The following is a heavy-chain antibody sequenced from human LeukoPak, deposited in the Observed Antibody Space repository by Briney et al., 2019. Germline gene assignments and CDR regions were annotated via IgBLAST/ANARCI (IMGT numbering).Heavy chain of an antibody. CDR3: AKRRPTGNYFDY. V-gene: IGHV3-23*01. Sequence: GGSLRLSCELSGFTFKNFGRRCIPQTPGKGLEWVSEASCSGRITDYADSVKGPFAISRDNSKNALYLQMNNLRAENTALYYCAKRRPTGNYFDYWGQGTLVTVSA. CDR2: ASCSGRIT. D-gene: IGHD2-8*02. J-gene: IGHJ4*02. CDR1: GFTFKNFG.